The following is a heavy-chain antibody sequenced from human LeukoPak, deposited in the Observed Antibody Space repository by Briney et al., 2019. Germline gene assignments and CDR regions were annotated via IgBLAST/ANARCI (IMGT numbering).Heavy chain of an antibody. Sequence: SETLSLTCTVSGGSISNYYWSWIRQPPGKGLEWIGHIYDSGSTNYNPSLKSRVTISVDTSKNQFSLKLSSVTAADTAVYYCVRVGGSGSYHDWGQGTLVTVSS. V-gene: IGHV4-59*01. CDR3: VRVGGSGSYHD. J-gene: IGHJ4*02. CDR2: IYDSGST. D-gene: IGHD3-10*01. CDR1: GGSISNYY.